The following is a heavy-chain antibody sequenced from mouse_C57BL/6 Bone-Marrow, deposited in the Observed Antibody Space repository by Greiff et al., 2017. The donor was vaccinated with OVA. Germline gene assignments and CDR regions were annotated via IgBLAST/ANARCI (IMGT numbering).Heavy chain of an antibody. Sequence: VQLQQSGTVLARPGASVKMSCKTSGYTFTSYWMHWVKQRPGQGLDWIGAIYPGNSDTSYNQKFKGKAKLTAVTSASTAYMELSSLTNEDSAVYYCTRLPFLLPKGDFDYWGQGTTLTVSS. CDR3: TRLPFLLPKGDFDY. CDR2: IYPGNSDT. CDR1: GYTFTSYW. J-gene: IGHJ2*01. V-gene: IGHV1-5*01. D-gene: IGHD2-1*01.